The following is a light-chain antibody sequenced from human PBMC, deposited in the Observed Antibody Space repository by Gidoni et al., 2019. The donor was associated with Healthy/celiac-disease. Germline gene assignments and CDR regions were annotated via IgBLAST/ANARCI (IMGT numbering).Light chain of an antibody. V-gene: IGKV2-28*01. CDR1: QSLLHSNGYNY. J-gene: IGKJ3*01. CDR2: LGS. Sequence: DIVMTQSPLSLPVTPGEPASISCRSSQSLLHSNGYNYLDWYLQKPGQSPQLLIYLGSNRASGVPDRFSGSGSGTDFTLKISRVEAEDVGVYYCMPALQTPFFGPGTKVEIK. CDR3: MPALQTPF.